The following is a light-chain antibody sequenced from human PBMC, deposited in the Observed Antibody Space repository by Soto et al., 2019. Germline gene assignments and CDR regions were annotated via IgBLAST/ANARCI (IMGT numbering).Light chain of an antibody. CDR3: CSYAGSSTYV. J-gene: IGLJ1*01. CDR1: SSDVGSYNL. CDR2: EGS. Sequence: QSVLTQPASVSGSPGQSITISCTGTSSDVGSYNLVSWYQQHPGKAPKLMIYEGSNRPSGVSNRFSGSKSGNTASLTISGLHGEDEADYYCCSYAGSSTYVFGTGTKLTVL. V-gene: IGLV2-23*01.